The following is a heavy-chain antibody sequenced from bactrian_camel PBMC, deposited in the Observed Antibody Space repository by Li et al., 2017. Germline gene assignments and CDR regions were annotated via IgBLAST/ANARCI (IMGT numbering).Heavy chain of an antibody. V-gene: IGHV3S1*01. CDR2: LSSDSGIT. Sequence: VQLVESGGGLVQPGGSLRLSCAASGFTFSASWMSWVRQAPGKGLEWVSRLSSDSGITQYSDSVKGRFTISKDNAKNTLYLQMNSLKPEDTAVYYCAADPSRELWVGYPPYKYWGQGTQVTVS. CDR1: GFTFSASW. D-gene: IGHD5*01. J-gene: IGHJ4*01. CDR3: AADPSRELWVGYPPYKY.